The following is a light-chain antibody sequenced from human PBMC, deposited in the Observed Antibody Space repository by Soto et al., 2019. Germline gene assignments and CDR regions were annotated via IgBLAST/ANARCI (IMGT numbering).Light chain of an antibody. V-gene: IGKV1-12*01. J-gene: IGKJ4*01. Sequence: DILMTQSPSSVSASVGARVTMTCRASQGIGTWLAWFQQEPGEAPNLLIYAASSLQSGVPSRFSGSGSGTDFTLTISSLQPEDFATYYCQQANSFPLTFGGGTKVEIK. CDR2: AAS. CDR3: QQANSFPLT. CDR1: QGIGTW.